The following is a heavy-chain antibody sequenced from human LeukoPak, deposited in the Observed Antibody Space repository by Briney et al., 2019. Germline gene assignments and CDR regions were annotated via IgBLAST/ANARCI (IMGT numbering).Heavy chain of an antibody. V-gene: IGHV3-53*01. Sequence: GGSLRLSCAASGFTVSSNYMSWVRQALGKGLEWVSVIYSGGSTYYADSVKGRFTISRDNSKNTVYLQMNSLRGEDTAVYYCARVGDMEAFDIWGQGTRVTVSS. CDR1: GFTVSSNY. J-gene: IGHJ3*02. CDR3: ARVGDMEAFDI. D-gene: IGHD3-16*01. CDR2: IYSGGST.